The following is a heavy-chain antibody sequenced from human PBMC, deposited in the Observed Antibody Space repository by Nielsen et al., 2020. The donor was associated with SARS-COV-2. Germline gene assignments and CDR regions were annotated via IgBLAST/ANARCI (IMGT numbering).Heavy chain of an antibody. D-gene: IGHD5-24*01. V-gene: IGHV1-2*02. J-gene: IGHJ3*02. Sequence: ASVKVSCKTSADTFTGYYMHWVRQAPGQGLEWIGWINPNSGGTDYAQKFQGRVTMTWATSISTAYLELSRLRSDDTAVYYCARELNVGMAIIGAFDIWGQGTMVTVSS. CDR3: ARELNVGMAIIGAFDI. CDR1: ADTFTGYY. CDR2: INPNSGGT.